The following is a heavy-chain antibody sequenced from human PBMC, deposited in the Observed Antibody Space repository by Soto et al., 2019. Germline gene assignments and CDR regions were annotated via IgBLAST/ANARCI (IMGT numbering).Heavy chain of an antibody. CDR3: AREHPRVGIVVVPAAIHYGMDV. CDR1: GYTFTSYA. D-gene: IGHD2-2*01. V-gene: IGHV1-3*01. Sequence: ASVKVSCKASGYTFTSYAMHWVRQAPGQRLEWMACINAGNGNTKYSQKFQGIVTITRDTSASTAYMELSSLRSEDTAVYYCAREHPRVGIVVVPAAIHYGMDVWGQGTTVTVSS. CDR2: INAGNGNT. J-gene: IGHJ6*02.